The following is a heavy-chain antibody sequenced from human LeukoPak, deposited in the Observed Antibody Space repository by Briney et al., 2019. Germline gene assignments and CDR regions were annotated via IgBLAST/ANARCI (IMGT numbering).Heavy chain of an antibody. CDR3: ARGRPHGNDY. J-gene: IGHJ4*02. Sequence: GGSLRLSCAASGFTFSSYWMNWVRQAPGKGLVWVSRIASDGSSTTYADSVKGRFSISRDNAKNTLYLQMNSLKVEDTAVYYCARGRPHGNDYWGQGTLVTVSS. CDR2: IASDGSST. V-gene: IGHV3-74*01. D-gene: IGHD4-23*01. CDR1: GFTFSSYW.